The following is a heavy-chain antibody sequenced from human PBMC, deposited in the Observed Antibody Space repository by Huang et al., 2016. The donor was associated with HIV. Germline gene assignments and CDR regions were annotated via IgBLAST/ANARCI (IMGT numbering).Heavy chain of an antibody. V-gene: IGHV1-46*01. D-gene: IGHD3-9*01. CDR3: ARAGFDLLLGGAFDV. J-gene: IGHJ3*01. CDR1: GYTFTNYY. CDR2: INPAVGSS. Sequence: QVQLVQSGAEVKKPGASVKVSCKASGYTFTNYYFHWVRQAPGQGLEWMGMINPAVGSSTYTQRFQGRITMTRDTSTSTVYMELNSLRSENTAVYYCARAGFDLLLGGAFDVWGQGTMVTVSS.